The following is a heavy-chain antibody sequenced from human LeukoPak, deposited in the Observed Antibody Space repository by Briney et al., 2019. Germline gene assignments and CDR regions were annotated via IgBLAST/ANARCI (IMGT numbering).Heavy chain of an antibody. CDR3: AKGGKIVAAAGTPTSYFDY. V-gene: IGHV3-23*01. CDR1: GFTFSSYA. J-gene: IGHJ4*02. Sequence: LPGGSLRLSCAASGFTFSSYAMSWVRQAPGKGLEWVSAISGSGGSTYYADSVKGRFTISRDNSKNTLYLQMNSLRAEDTAVYYCAKGGKIVAAAGTPTSYFDYWGQGTLVTVSS. D-gene: IGHD6-13*01. CDR2: ISGSGGST.